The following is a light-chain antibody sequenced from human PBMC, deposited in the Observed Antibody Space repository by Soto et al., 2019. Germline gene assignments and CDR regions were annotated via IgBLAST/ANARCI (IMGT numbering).Light chain of an antibody. Sequence: IQITQSPSSLSASVVDRVTITFRASQVIGNDLGWYQQKPGKAPKLLIYKASTLESGVPSRFSGSGSGTEFTLTISSLQPDDFATYYCQKYNSYLWTFGQGTKVDIK. CDR3: QKYNSYLWT. CDR1: QVIGND. CDR2: KAS. J-gene: IGKJ1*01. V-gene: IGKV1-5*03.